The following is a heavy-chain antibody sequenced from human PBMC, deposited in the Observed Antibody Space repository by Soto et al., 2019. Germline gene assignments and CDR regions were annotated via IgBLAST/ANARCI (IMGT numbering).Heavy chain of an antibody. CDR3: ARVRRTGTDYYYYYGMDV. CDR1: GGYISSCDYY. Sequence: SPTLALTCTLSGGYISSCDYYCSCIRQPPGKGPEWIGYIYYSGSTYYNPSLKSRVTISVDTSKNQFSLKLSSVTAADTAVYYCARVRRTGTDYYYYYGMDVWGQGTTVTSP. D-gene: IGHD1-1*01. V-gene: IGHV4-30-4*01. CDR2: IYYSGST. J-gene: IGHJ6*02.